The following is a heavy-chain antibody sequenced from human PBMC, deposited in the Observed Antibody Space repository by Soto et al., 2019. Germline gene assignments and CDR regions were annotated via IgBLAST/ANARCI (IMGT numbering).Heavy chain of an antibody. CDR1: GGTFSSYA. Sequence: QVQLVQSGAEVKKPGSSVKVSCKASGGTFSSYAISWVRQAPGQGLEWMGGISAYNGNTNYAQKLQGRVTMTTDTSTSTAYMELRSLRSDDTAVYYCAVISGYSGYDSSPYYFDYWGQGTLVTVSS. CDR2: ISAYNGNT. CDR3: AVISGYSGYDSSPYYFDY. J-gene: IGHJ4*02. V-gene: IGHV1-18*01. D-gene: IGHD5-12*01.